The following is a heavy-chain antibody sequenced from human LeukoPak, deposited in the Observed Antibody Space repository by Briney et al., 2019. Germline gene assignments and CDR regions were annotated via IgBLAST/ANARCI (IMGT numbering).Heavy chain of an antibody. CDR2: IYTSGST. V-gene: IGHV4-61*02. CDR3: ARHIVVVPRGSSPGFDP. D-gene: IGHD2-2*01. CDR1: GGSISSGSYY. J-gene: IGHJ5*02. Sequence: SETLSLTCTVSGGSISSGSYYWSWIRQPAGKGLEWIGRIYTSGSTNYNPSLKSRVTISVDTSKNQFSLKLSSVTAADTAVYYCARHIVVVPRGSSPGFDPWGQGTLVTVSS.